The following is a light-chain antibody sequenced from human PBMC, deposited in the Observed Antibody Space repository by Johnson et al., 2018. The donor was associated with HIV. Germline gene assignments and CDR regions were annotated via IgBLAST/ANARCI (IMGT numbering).Light chain of an antibody. CDR3: GTWDSSLSAFNYV. V-gene: IGLV1-51*02. Sequence: QSVLTQPPSVSAAPGQKVTISCSGSSSNIGNNYVSWYQQLPGTAPKLLIYENNKRPSGIPDRFSGSKSGTSATPGITGIQTGDEADYYCGTWDSSLSAFNYVFGTGTKVTVL. J-gene: IGLJ1*01. CDR1: SSNIGNNY. CDR2: ENN.